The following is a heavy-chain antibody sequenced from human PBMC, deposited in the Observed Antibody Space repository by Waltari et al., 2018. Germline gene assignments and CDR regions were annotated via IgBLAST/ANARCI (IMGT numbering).Heavy chain of an antibody. CDR3: AKDLYDSSSGYFQH. CDR1: GFTFDDYA. D-gene: IGHD3-22*01. CDR2: ISWNSGSI. Sequence: EVQLVESGGGLVQPGRSLRLSCAASGFTFDDYAMHLVRQAPGKGLEWVSGISWNSGSIGYADSVKGRFTISRDNAKNSLYLQMNSLRAEDTALYYCAKDLYDSSSGYFQHWGQGTLVTVSS. J-gene: IGHJ1*01. V-gene: IGHV3-9*01.